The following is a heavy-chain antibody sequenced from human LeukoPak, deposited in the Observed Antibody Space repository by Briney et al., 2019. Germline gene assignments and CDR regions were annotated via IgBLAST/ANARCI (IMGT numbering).Heavy chain of an antibody. Sequence: PSETLSLTCTVSGGSISSSSYYWAWIRQPPGKGLEWIGTIYYSGSTYYNPSLKSRVTISVDTSKNQFSLKLSSVTAADTAVYYCARDYPSFGELSYYGMDVWGQGTTVTVSS. CDR3: ARDYPSFGELSYYGMDV. D-gene: IGHD3-10*01. V-gene: IGHV4-39*07. CDR2: IYYSGST. J-gene: IGHJ6*02. CDR1: GGSISSSSYY.